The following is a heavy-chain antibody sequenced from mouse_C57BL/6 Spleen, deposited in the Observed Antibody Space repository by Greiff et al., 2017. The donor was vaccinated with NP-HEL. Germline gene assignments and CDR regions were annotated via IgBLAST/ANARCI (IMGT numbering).Heavy chain of an antibody. J-gene: IGHJ4*01. CDR3: ARGDDGYYDYAMDY. D-gene: IGHD2-3*01. CDR2: ISDGGSYT. Sequence: EVKLMESGGGLVKPGGSLKLSCAASGFTFSSYAMSWVRQTPEKRLEWVATISDGGSYTYYPDNVKGRFTISRDNAKNNLYLQMSQLKSEDTAMYYCARGDDGYYDYAMDYWGQGTSVTVSS. V-gene: IGHV5-4*03. CDR1: GFTFSSYA.